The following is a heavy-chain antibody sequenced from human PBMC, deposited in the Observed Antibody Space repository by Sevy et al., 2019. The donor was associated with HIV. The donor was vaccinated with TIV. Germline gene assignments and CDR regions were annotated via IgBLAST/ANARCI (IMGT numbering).Heavy chain of an antibody. Sequence: GGSLRLSCAASGFTFSSYSMNWVRQAPGKGLEWVSSISSSSSYIYYADSVKGRFTISRDNAKNSLYLQMNSLRAEDRAVYYCVRGSSSLTEQLDYWGQGTLVTVSS. CDR3: VRGSSSLTEQLDY. V-gene: IGHV3-21*01. CDR1: GFTFSSYS. CDR2: ISSSSSYI. J-gene: IGHJ4*02. D-gene: IGHD6-13*01.